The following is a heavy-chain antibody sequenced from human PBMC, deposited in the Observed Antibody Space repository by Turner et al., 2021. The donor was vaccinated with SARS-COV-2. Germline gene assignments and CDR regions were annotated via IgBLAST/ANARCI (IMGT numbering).Heavy chain of an antibody. CDR3: ARDHYYGPLNY. V-gene: IGHV1-69*10. Sequence: QVQLVQSGAEVKKPGSAVKVSCKASGGTFSRYAITWVRQAPGQGLEWMGGIIPILGIPNYAQKFQGRVTITAAKSTSTAYMELSSLRSEDTAVYYCARDHYYGPLNYWGQGTLVTVSS. CDR1: GGTFSRYA. D-gene: IGHD3-10*01. CDR2: IIPILGIP. J-gene: IGHJ4*02.